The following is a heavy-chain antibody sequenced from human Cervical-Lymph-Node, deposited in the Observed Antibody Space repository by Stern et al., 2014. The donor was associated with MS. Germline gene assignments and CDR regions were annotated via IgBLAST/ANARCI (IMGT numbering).Heavy chain of an antibody. V-gene: IGHV3-11*01. J-gene: IGHJ6*02. D-gene: IGHD5-12*01. CDR1: GFTFSDYY. CDR2: ISGSGSTI. Sequence: VQLVQSGGGLVKPGGSLRLSCAASGFTFSDYYMSWIRQAPGKGLECVSYISGSGSTIYYADSVKGRCTISRDNAKNSLYLQMNSLRAEDTAVYYCARGYDLNYYYYGMDVWGQGTTVTVSS. CDR3: ARGYDLNYYYYGMDV.